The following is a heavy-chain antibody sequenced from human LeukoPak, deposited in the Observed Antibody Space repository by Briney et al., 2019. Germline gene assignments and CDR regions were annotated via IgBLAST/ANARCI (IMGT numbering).Heavy chain of an antibody. D-gene: IGHD3-22*01. CDR1: GFTFSSYG. J-gene: IGHJ4*02. CDR2: ISYDGSNK. V-gene: IGHV3-30*18. CDR3: AKDFQGYYDSSGYYYDY. Sequence: GRSLRLSCAASGFTFSSYGMHWVRQAPGKGLEWVAVISYDGSNKYYADSVKGRFTISRDNSKNTLYLQMNSLRAEDTAVYYCAKDFQGYYDSSGYYYDYWGQGTLVTVSS.